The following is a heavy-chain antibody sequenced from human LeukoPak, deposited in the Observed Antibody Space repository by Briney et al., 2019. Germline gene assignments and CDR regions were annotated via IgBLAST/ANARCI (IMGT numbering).Heavy chain of an antibody. CDR2: ISAYNGNT. CDR1: GYTFTSYG. Sequence: ASVKVSCTASGYTFTSYGISWVRQAPGQGLEWMGWISAYNGNTNYAQKLQGRVTMTTDTSTSTAYMELRSLRSDDTAVYYCARGEDIVVVPAEYYYMDVWGKGTTVTVSS. CDR3: ARGEDIVVVPAEYYYMDV. J-gene: IGHJ6*03. D-gene: IGHD2-2*01. V-gene: IGHV1-18*01.